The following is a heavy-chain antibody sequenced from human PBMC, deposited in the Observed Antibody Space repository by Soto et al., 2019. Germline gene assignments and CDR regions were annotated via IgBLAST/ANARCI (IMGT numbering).Heavy chain of an antibody. CDR2: IKSKTAGGTT. CDR1: GFTFSNAW. V-gene: IGHV3-15*01. J-gene: IGHJ4*02. CDR3: STVSYSWNYAFDC. D-gene: IGHD1-7*01. Sequence: PGGSLRLSCAASGFTFSNAWLSWVRQAPGKGLEWVGRIKSKTAGGTTDYAAPVKGRFNISRDDSKNTLYLQMKSLKTEDTAVYYCSTVSYSWNYAFDCWGQGTLVTVSS.